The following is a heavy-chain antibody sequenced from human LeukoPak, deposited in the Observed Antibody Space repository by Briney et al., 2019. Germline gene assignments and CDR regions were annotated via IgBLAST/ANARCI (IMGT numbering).Heavy chain of an antibody. Sequence: GASVEVSCRASGYTFTDYYIHWVRQAPGQGLEWMGWINPSSCGRNYAQNFRGRVTLTRDTSISTVYMELNRLRSDDTAVYYCARDLNGSGTWWGQGTLVTVSS. CDR3: ARDLNGSGTW. CDR1: GYTFTDYY. CDR2: INPSSCGR. J-gene: IGHJ4*02. V-gene: IGHV1-2*02. D-gene: IGHD1-7*01.